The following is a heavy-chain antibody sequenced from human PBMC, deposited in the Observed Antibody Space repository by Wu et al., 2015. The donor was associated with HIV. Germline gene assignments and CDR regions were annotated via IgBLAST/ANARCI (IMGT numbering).Heavy chain of an antibody. V-gene: IGHV1-24*01. CDR3: TAFPKDIWSTGLPY. D-gene: IGHD3-10*01. CDR1: KQPHVHYP. Sequence: VQLEQVWGXGEEVWGLSEGPLQGFRKQPHVHYPYTGVRQAPGKGLEWLGGFDPEEGKTIYAQRFQGKVVMTEDRSTDTAYLDVKSLRSDDTAVFYCTAFPKDIWSTGLPYWGQGTLVTVSS. J-gene: IGHJ1*01. CDR2: FDPEEGKT.